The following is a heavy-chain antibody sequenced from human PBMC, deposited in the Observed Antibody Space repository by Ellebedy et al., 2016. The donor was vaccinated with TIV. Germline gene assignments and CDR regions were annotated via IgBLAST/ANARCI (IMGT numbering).Heavy chain of an antibody. Sequence: PGGSLRLSCAVHGGSFSGSYWSWIRQPPGKGLEWIGESSLNEDTNYNPSLNSRVTILVDSSKSQFSLILNSVTAADTAVYYFTSGQDAFKLGNSWGQGTLVTVSS. CDR3: TSGQDAFKLGNS. J-gene: IGHJ5*02. CDR1: GGSFSGSY. D-gene: IGHD7-27*01. V-gene: IGHV4-34*01. CDR2: SSLNEDT.